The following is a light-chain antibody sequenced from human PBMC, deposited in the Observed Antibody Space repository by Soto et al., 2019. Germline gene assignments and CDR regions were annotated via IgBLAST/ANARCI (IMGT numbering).Light chain of an antibody. J-gene: IGLJ2*01. Sequence: QSVLTQPPSASGTPGQRVTISCSGSSSNIGSNYVYWYQQLPGTAPKLLIYRNNQRPSGVPDRFSGSKSGTSASLAISGLRSEYEAAYYCAAWDDSLSDVVFGGGPKLTVL. CDR3: AAWDDSLSDVV. V-gene: IGLV1-47*01. CDR1: SSNIGSNY. CDR2: RNN.